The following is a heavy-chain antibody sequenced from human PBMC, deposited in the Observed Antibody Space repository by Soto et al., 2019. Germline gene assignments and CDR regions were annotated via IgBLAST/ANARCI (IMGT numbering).Heavy chain of an antibody. Sequence: SETLSLTCTVSGGSISSSSYYWGWIRQPPGKGLEWIGSIYYSGSTYYNPSLKSRVTISVDTSKNQFSLKLSSVTAADTAVYYCARRDSSSWYAYYYYGMDVWGQGTTGTVSS. D-gene: IGHD6-13*01. CDR2: IYYSGST. CDR3: ARRDSSSWYAYYYYGMDV. V-gene: IGHV4-39*01. CDR1: GGSISSSSYY. J-gene: IGHJ6*02.